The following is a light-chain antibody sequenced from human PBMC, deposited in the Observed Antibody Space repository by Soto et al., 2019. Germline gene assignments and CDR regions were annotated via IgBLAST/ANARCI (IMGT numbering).Light chain of an antibody. CDR2: GNS. J-gene: IGLJ1*01. CDR1: SSNIGAGYD. V-gene: IGLV1-40*01. Sequence: QSVLTQPPSVSVAPGQMVTISCTGSSSNIGAGYDVHWYQQLPGTAPKLLIYGNSNRPSVVPDRFSGSKSGTSASLAITGLQAEDEADYYCQSYDSSLSGSYVFGTGTKLTVL. CDR3: QSYDSSLSGSYV.